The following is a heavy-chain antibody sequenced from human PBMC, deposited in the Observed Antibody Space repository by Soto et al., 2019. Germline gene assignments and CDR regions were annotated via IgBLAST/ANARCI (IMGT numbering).Heavy chain of an antibody. J-gene: IGHJ2*01. D-gene: IGHD3-22*01. CDR1: GGSINTNTYF. Sequence: HLQLQESVPGLVKPSETLSITCTVSGGSINTNTYFWGWIRQPPGKGLEWIGSVYYSGTTYSNPSLQSRLTISVDTSKNQFSLTLSSVTAADTAVYFCAGGYPADWSFDLWGRGSLVTVPS. CDR2: VYYSGTT. V-gene: IGHV4-39*01. CDR3: AGGYPADWSFDL.